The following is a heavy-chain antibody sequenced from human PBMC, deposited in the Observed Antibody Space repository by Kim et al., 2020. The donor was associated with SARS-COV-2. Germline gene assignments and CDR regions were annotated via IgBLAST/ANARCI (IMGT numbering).Heavy chain of an antibody. J-gene: IGHJ4*02. CDR1: GYTFTSDD. D-gene: IGHD3-22*01. V-gene: IGHV1-8*01. CDR2: MNTKSGNS. Sequence: ASVKFSCKASGYTFTSDDINWVRQATGQGPEWMGWMNTKSGNSGFARKFQGRVTMTRDTSISTAYLELVSLTFEDTAVYYCARGGHYDSAGYFYVLDYWGPGTLVTVSS. CDR3: ARGGHYDSAGYFYVLDY.